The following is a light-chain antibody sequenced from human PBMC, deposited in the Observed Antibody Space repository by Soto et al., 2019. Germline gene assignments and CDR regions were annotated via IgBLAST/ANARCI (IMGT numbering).Light chain of an antibody. J-gene: IGKJ1*01. CDR3: LQHKTYPQT. V-gene: IGKV1-17*01. Sequence: DIQMSQSPSSLSASVGDRVIITCRASQDIRIDLGWYQQKPGKAPKRLIYAASSLQTGVPSRFSGSGSGTEFTLTISSLQPEDFATYFCLQHKTYPQTFGQGTKVDNK. CDR2: AAS. CDR1: QDIRID.